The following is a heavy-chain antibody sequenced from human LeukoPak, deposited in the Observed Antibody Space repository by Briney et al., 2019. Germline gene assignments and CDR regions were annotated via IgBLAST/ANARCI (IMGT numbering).Heavy chain of an antibody. D-gene: IGHD1-26*01. CDR2: IYYSGST. J-gene: IGHJ4*02. CDR1: GGSISSSTYY. CDR3: SRESGPFSPFGF. V-gene: IGHV4-39*07. Sequence: SETLSLTCTVSGGSISSSTYYWGWIRQPPGKGLEWIGSIYYSGSTYYNPSLKSRVTISVDTSKNQVSLNLTSVTAADTAVYYCSRESGPFSPFGFWGQGTLVSVHS.